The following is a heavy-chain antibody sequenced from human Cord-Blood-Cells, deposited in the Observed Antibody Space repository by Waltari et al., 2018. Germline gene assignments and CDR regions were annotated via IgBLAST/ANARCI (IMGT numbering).Heavy chain of an antibody. Sequence: QVQLQESGPGLVKPSETLSLTCTVSGGSISSYYWSWIRQPPGKGLEWIGYIYYSGSTHYNPSLKSRVTVAVDTSKNQFSLKLSAVTAADTAVYYCARLGEYSSGWYVVYWGQGTLVTVSS. CDR2: IYYSGST. J-gene: IGHJ4*02. V-gene: IGHV4-59*08. CDR3: ARLGEYSSGWYVVY. CDR1: GGSISSYY. D-gene: IGHD6-19*01.